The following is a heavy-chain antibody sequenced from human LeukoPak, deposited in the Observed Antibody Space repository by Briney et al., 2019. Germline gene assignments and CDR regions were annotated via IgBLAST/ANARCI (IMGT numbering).Heavy chain of an antibody. CDR1: GFTXXRCW. Sequence: SXXXXCXVSGFTXXRCWMNWVRQAPGXGLEWVAHINPDGRDTYYVDSVKGRFTISRDNAQNSMYLQMNSLRVEDTAVYYCTSWGDTTAEYFQRWGQGTLVTVSS. J-gene: IGHJ1*01. D-gene: IGHD2-21*02. CDR2: INPDGRDT. V-gene: IGHV3-7*01. CDR3: TSWGDTTAEYFQR.